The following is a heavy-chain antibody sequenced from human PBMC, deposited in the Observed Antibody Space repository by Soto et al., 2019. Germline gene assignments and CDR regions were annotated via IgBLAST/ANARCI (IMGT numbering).Heavy chain of an antibody. V-gene: IGHV4-4*07. Sequence: SETLSLTCTVSGGSMSSYYLTGIRQPAGKGLEWIGRFYSSGGTHYNPSLKSRVTISLDTSRNQFSLRLLSVTDADTAVYFCARGQRFSDWFDPWGQGTLVTVSS. CDR1: GGSMSSYY. J-gene: IGHJ5*02. D-gene: IGHD3-3*01. CDR2: FYSSGGT. CDR3: ARGQRFSDWFDP.